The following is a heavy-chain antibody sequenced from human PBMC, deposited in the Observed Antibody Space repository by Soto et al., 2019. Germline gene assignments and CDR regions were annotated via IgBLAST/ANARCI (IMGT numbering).Heavy chain of an antibody. J-gene: IGHJ4*02. CDR2: MFPGDSTT. V-gene: IGHV5-51*01. CDR3: ARVVIGYCSSTSCPGDY. CDR1: GFTFTAYW. D-gene: IGHD2-2*01. Sequence: GESLKISCKGSGFTFTAYWIGWVRQMPGKGLEWMGIMFPGDSTTRYSPSFQGQVTMSADKSISTAYLQWNSLKASDTAIYYCARVVIGYCSSTSCPGDYWGQGTLVTSPQ.